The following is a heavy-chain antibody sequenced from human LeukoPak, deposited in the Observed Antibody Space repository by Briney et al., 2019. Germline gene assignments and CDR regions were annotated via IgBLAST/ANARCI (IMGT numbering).Heavy chain of an antibody. D-gene: IGHD1-26*01. V-gene: IGHV3-20*04. CDR1: GFTFGDYG. J-gene: IGHJ4*02. CDR3: ARVNGTWALLLPFDY. Sequence: PGGSLRLSCAASGFTFGDYGMSWVRQAPGKGLEWVSGINWNGTSTGYADSVKGRFTISRDNAKNSLYLQMSSLGGEDTALYYCARVNGTWALLLPFDYWGQGTLVTVSS. CDR2: INWNGTST.